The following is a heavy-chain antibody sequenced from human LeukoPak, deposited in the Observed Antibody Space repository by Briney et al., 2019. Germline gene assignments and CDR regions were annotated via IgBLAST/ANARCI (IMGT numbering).Heavy chain of an antibody. CDR2: IYHSGST. J-gene: IGHJ5*02. D-gene: IGHD1-26*01. V-gene: IGHV4-4*02. CDR3: ARRIVGAVNWFDP. Sequence: SETLSLTCAVSGGSISSSNWWSWVRQPPGKGLEWIGEIYHSGSTNYNPSLKSRVTILVDKSKNQFSLKLSSVTAADTAVYYCARRIVGAVNWFDPWGQGTPVTVSS. CDR1: GGSISSSNW.